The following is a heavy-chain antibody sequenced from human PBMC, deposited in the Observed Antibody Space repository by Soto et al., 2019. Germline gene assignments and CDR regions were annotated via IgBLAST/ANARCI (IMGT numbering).Heavy chain of an antibody. Sequence: SVKVSCKASGGTFSSYTISWVLRAPGQGLEWMGRIIPILGIANYAQKFQGRVTITADKSTSTAYMELSSLRSEDTAVYYCAKGGSGYSGYDSWFDPWGQGTLVTVSS. CDR2: IIPILGIA. D-gene: IGHD5-12*01. J-gene: IGHJ5*02. CDR1: GGTFSSYT. V-gene: IGHV1-69*02. CDR3: AKGGSGYSGYDSWFDP.